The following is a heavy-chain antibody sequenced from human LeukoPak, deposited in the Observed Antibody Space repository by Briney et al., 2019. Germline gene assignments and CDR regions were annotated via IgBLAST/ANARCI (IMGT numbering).Heavy chain of an antibody. D-gene: IGHD2-2*01. CDR2: MNPNSANT. CDR1: GYTFTTYD. CDR3: ARVPAGDYYYGMDV. Sequence: ASVTVSFKASGYTFTTYDINWVRQATGQGLEWMGWMNPNSANTGYAQRFQGRVTMTRNTSISTAYMELSSLRSEDTAVYYCARVPAGDYYYGMDVWGQGTTVTVSS. V-gene: IGHV1-8*01. J-gene: IGHJ6*02.